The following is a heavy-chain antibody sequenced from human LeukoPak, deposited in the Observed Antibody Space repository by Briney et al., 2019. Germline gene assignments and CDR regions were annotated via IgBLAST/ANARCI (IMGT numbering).Heavy chain of an antibody. CDR1: GGSISSYY. Sequence: SETLSLTCTVSGGSISSYYWSWFRQPPGRGLEWIGYIYYSGSTNYNPSLKSRVTISVDTSKNQFSLKLSSVTAADTAVYYCARARGRVVGYYFDYWGQGTLVTVSS. J-gene: IGHJ4*02. V-gene: IGHV4-59*01. D-gene: IGHD1-26*01. CDR2: IYYSGST. CDR3: ARARGRVVGYYFDY.